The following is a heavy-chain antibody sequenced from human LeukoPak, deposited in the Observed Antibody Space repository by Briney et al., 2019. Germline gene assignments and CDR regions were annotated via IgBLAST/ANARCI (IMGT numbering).Heavy chain of an antibody. D-gene: IGHD6-13*01. CDR1: GGTFSSYA. CDR3: ARDGKYSSSWYHRKLNWFDP. V-gene: IGHV1-69*13. CDR2: IIPIFGTA. Sequence: ASVKVSCKASGGTFSSYAISWVRQAPGQGLEWMGGIIPIFGTANYAQKFQGRATITADESTSTVYMELSSLRSEDTAVYYCARDGKYSSSWYHRKLNWFDPWGQGTLVTVSS. J-gene: IGHJ5*02.